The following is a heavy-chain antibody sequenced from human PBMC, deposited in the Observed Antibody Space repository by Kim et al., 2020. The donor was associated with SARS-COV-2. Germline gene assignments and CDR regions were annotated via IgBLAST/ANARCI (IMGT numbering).Heavy chain of an antibody. Sequence: GGSLRLSCAASGFTLSSYAMSWVRQSPRKGLEWVSGITSSGGSTYYADSVKGRFTISRDNSKNTLYLQMDSLRVEDTAVYYCAKRVATAGRNFDYWGQGTLVTVSS. V-gene: IGHV3-23*01. CDR2: ITSSGGST. D-gene: IGHD6-13*01. CDR3: AKRVATAGRNFDY. J-gene: IGHJ4*02. CDR1: GFTLSSYA.